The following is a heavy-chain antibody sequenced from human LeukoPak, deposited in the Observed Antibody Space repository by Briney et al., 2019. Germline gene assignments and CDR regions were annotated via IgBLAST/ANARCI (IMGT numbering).Heavy chain of an antibody. D-gene: IGHD3-10*01. CDR3: ARVQNRRMVRGVMRNRAFDI. Sequence: PSETLSLTCTVSGVSISSSNSYWGWIRQPPGKGLEWIGSIYYSGNTYYNASLKSQVSISIDTSKNQFSLKLTSVTAADTAVYYCARVQNRRMVRGVMRNRAFDIWGQGTMVTVSS. V-gene: IGHV4-39*01. CDR2: IYYSGNT. J-gene: IGHJ3*02. CDR1: GVSISSSNSY.